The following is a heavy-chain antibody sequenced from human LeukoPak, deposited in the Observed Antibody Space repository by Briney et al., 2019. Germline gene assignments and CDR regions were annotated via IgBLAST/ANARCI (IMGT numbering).Heavy chain of an antibody. CDR2: INHSGST. CDR3: ARITSSSWTNPQGPFDY. V-gene: IGHV4-34*01. Sequence: PSETLSLTCAVYGGSFSGYYWSWIRPPPGKGLEWIGEINHSGSTNYNPSLKSRVTISVDTSKNQFSLKLSSVTAADTAVYYCARITSSSWTNPQGPFDYWGQGTLVTVSS. J-gene: IGHJ4*02. CDR1: GGSFSGYY. D-gene: IGHD6-13*01.